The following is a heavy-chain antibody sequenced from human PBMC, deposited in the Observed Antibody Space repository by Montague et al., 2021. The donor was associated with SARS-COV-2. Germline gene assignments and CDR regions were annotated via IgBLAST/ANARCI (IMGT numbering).Heavy chain of an antibody. D-gene: IGHD6-13*01. CDR1: GGSVSSGGYY. V-gene: IGHV4-61*08. J-gene: IGHJ4*02. CDR3: ARVSLAAAATRSDY. Sequence: SETLSLTCTVSGGSVSSGGYYWSWIRQPPGKGLEWIGYTYYSGSTNYXXXLKSRVTISLDTSKYQFSLKLTSVTAADTAVYYCARVSLAAAATRSDYWGQGTLVTVSS. CDR2: TYYSGST.